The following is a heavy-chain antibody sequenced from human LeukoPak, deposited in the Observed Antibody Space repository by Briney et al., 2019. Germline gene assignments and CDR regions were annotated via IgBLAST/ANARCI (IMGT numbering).Heavy chain of an antibody. CDR2: IHHSGST. CDR1: GGSISSSSYY. CDR3: AKNYYDSSAYYSDY. Sequence: SETLSLTCTVSGGSISSSSYYWGWSRQPPGKGLEWIGKIHHSGSTYYNPSLKSRVTISVDTSKNQFSLKLSSVTAADTAVYYCAKNYYDSSAYYSDYWGQGTLVTVSS. D-gene: IGHD3-22*01. J-gene: IGHJ4*02. V-gene: IGHV4-39*01.